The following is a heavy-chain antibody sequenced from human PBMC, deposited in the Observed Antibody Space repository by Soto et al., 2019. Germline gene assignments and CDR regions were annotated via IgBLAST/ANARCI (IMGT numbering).Heavy chain of an antibody. CDR1: GGSTSSNTYY. J-gene: IGHJ4*02. V-gene: IGHV4-39*01. CDR2: VSYSGTT. Sequence: QLQLQESGPGLVKPSDTLSLTCTVSGGSTSSNTYYWSWIRQPPGKGLEYIGSVSYSGTTYPNPSLRGRVTISVDTSKNQFSLRLSSVTAADTAVYYCTSHVLRGGNDYWGQGTLVTVSS. CDR3: TSHVLRGGNDY. D-gene: IGHD3-16*01.